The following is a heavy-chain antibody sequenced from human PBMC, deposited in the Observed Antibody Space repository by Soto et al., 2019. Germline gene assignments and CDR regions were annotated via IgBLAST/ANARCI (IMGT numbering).Heavy chain of an antibody. Sequence: QVQLVQSGAEVKKPGSSVKVSCKSSGDTFSHHTISWVRQAPGQGREWMGRLIPILGVAHYAQKFQGRVTITAAKSTTTAYMELSSLRSADTAGSYCARVAEMGTVTEGYYYYMDVWVKGTTVTVSS. V-gene: IGHV1-69*04. J-gene: IGHJ6*03. D-gene: IGHD4-17*01. CDR2: LIPILGVA. CDR1: GDTFSHHT. CDR3: ARVAEMGTVTEGYYYYMDV.